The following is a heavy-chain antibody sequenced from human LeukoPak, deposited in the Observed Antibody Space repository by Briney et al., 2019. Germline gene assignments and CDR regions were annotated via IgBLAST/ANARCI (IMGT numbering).Heavy chain of an antibody. Sequence: ASVKVSCKASGYTFISYGISWVRQAPGQGLEWMGWISPYNGDTKYAHEVQGRATMTTDTSTSTAYMELRSLRSDDTALYFCARSNWEKTGGGFDVWGQGTMVTVSS. CDR1: GYTFISYG. CDR3: ARSNWEKTGGGFDV. V-gene: IGHV1-18*01. J-gene: IGHJ3*01. D-gene: IGHD1-1*01. CDR2: ISPYNGDT.